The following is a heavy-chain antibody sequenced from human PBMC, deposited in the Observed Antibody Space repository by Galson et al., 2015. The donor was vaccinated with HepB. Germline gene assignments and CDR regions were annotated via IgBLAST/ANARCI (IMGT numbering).Heavy chain of an antibody. CDR2: IIPILGIA. D-gene: IGHD1-26*01. V-gene: IGHV1-69*10. CDR3: ARERGADSGSYYNNYYYYYMDV. CDR1: GGTFSSYA. Sequence: SVKVSCKASGGTFSSYAISWVRQAPGQGLEWMGGIIPILGIANYAQKFQGRVTITADKSTSTAYMELSSLRSEDTAVYYCARERGADSGSYYNNYYYYYMDVWGKGTTVTVSS. J-gene: IGHJ6*03.